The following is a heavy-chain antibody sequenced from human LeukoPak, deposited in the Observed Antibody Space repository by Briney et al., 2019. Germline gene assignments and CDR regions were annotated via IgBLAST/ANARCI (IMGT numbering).Heavy chain of an antibody. J-gene: IGHJ4*02. Sequence: ASVQVSCKASGYTFTNYYMHWVRQAPGQGLEWMGRINPNGGSIIYAQNFQDRVTMTRDTSINTAYMELSRLRSEDTAVYYCARDLPSTANWELDYWGQGTPVTVS. D-gene: IGHD7-27*01. CDR2: INPNGGSI. CDR1: GYTFTNYY. CDR3: ARDLPSTANWELDY. V-gene: IGHV1-2*06.